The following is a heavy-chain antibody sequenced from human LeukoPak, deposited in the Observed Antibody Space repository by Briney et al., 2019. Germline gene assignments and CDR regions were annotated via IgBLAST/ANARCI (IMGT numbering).Heavy chain of an antibody. D-gene: IGHD3-10*01. V-gene: IGHV4-59*01. CDR3: AKDRPGAILWFDI. CDR1: GGSISSYY. Sequence: SETLSLTCTVSGGSISSYYWSWIRQPPGKGLEWIGYIFYSGSTNYNPSLKSRVTISVDTSKNQFSLKLSSVTAADTAVYYCAKDRPGAILWFDIWGQGTMVTVSS. J-gene: IGHJ3*02. CDR2: IFYSGST.